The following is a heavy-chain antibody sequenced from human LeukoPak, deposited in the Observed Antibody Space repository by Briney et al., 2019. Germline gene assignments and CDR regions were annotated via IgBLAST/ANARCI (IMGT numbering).Heavy chain of an antibody. D-gene: IGHD2-2*01. CDR2: ISSSGSTI. CDR3: ARVAGGVPAAELDY. CDR1: GFTFSDYY. J-gene: IGHJ4*02. Sequence: GGSLRLSCAASGFTFSDYYMSWIRQAPGKGLDWVSYISSSGSTIYYAASVKGRFSISRDNAKNSLYLEMNSLRADDTAVYYCARVAGGVPAAELDYWGQGTLVTVSS. V-gene: IGHV3-11*01.